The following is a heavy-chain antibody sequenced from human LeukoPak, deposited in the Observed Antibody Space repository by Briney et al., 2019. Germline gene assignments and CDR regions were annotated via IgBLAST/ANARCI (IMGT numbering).Heavy chain of an antibody. Sequence: ASVKVSCKASGFTFTNYNLHWVRQAPGQRLEWMGIINPSGGSTNYAQNFQGRVTMTRDTSTSTVYMELSSLRSEDTAVYYCAGVLWFGELSYAFDIWGQGTMVTVSS. CDR1: GFTFTNYN. J-gene: IGHJ3*02. CDR2: INPSGGST. CDR3: AGVLWFGELSYAFDI. V-gene: IGHV1-46*01. D-gene: IGHD3-10*01.